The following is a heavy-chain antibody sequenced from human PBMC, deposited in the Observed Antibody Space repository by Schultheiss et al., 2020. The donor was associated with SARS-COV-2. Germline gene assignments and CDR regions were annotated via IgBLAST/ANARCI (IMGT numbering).Heavy chain of an antibody. J-gene: IGHJ3*02. Sequence: ASVKVSCKASGYTFTSYGISWVRQAPGQGLEWMGWISAYNGNTNYAQKLQGRVTMTTDTSTSTAYMELSSLRSEDTAVYYCAKHLGSSGLNAFDIWGQGTTVTVSS. CDR2: ISAYNGNT. D-gene: IGHD6-19*01. V-gene: IGHV1-18*01. CDR3: AKHLGSSGLNAFDI. CDR1: GYTFTSYG.